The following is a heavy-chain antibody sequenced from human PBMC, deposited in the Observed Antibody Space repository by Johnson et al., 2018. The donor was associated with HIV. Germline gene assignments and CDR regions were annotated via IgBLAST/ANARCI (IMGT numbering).Heavy chain of an antibody. D-gene: IGHD6-6*01. J-gene: IGHJ3*02. CDR3: ARDSSNSFRFEMYAFDI. CDR1: GFTFSNYA. V-gene: IGHV3-30-3*01. Sequence: QMQLVESGGGVVQPGGSLRLSCAASGFTFSNYAMYWVRQAPGKGLEWVAAISYDGSNKYYADSVKDRFTISRDNSKNTLYLRMNSLRPEDTAVYYCARDSSNSFRFEMYAFDIWGQGTMVTVSS. CDR2: ISYDGSNK.